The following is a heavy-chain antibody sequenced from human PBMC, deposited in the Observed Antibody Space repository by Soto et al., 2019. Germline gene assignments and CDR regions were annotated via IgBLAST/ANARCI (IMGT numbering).Heavy chain of an antibody. V-gene: IGHV1-8*01. CDR2: MNPNSGNT. CDR3: AREARDRYARRYYYGMDV. Sequence: GASVKVSCKASGYTFTSYDINWVRQATGQGLEWMGWMNPNSGNTGYAQKFQGRVTMTRNTSISTAYMELSSLRSEDTAVYYCAREARDRYARRYYYGMDVWGQGTTATVSS. CDR1: GYTFTSYD. D-gene: IGHD2-8*01. J-gene: IGHJ6*02.